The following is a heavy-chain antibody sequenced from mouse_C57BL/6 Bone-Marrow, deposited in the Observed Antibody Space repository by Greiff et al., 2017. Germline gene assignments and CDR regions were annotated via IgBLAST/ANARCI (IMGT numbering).Heavy chain of an antibody. CDR3: AREGYLSKKYDYDDAMDY. J-gene: IGHJ4*01. D-gene: IGHD2-4*01. Sequence: QVQLQQPGAELVKPGASVKLSCKASGYTFTSYWMHWVKQRPGQGLEWIGMIHPNSGSTNYNEKFKSKATLTVDKSSSTAYMQLSSLTSEDSAVYYCAREGYLSKKYDYDDAMDYWGQGTSVTVSS. V-gene: IGHV1-64*01. CDR2: IHPNSGST. CDR1: GYTFTSYW.